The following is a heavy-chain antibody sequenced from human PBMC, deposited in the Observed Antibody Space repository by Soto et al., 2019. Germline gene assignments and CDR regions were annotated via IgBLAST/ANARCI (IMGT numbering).Heavy chain of an antibody. V-gene: IGHV3-49*03. Sequence: GGSLRLSCTASGFTFGDYAMSWFRQAPGKGLEWVGFIRSKAYGGTTEYAASVKGRFTISRDDSKSIAYLQMNSLKTEDTAVYYCTRDSGMVAAIYYYGMDVWGQGTTVTVSS. CDR1: GFTFGDYA. CDR2: IRSKAYGGTT. D-gene: IGHD2-15*01. CDR3: TRDSGMVAAIYYYGMDV. J-gene: IGHJ6*02.